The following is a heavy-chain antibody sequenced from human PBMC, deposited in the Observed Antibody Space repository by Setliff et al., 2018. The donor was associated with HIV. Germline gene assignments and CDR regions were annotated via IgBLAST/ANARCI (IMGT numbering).Heavy chain of an antibody. CDR2: VSHSGST. D-gene: IGHD2-21*02. Sequence: PSETLSLTCTVSGGSITINSYYWGWIRQPPGKGLEWIGEVSHSGSTNYNPSLKGRFTISRDNAKNSLYLQLNSLRVEDTAVYYCMRWGLPYAIDYWGQGMLVTVSS. CDR1: GGSITINSYY. CDR3: MRWGLPYAIDY. J-gene: IGHJ4*02. V-gene: IGHV4-39*01.